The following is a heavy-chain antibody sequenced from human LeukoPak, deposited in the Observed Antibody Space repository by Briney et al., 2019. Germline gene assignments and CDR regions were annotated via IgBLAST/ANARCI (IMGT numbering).Heavy chain of an antibody. D-gene: IGHD6-13*01. CDR2: INAGNGNT. J-gene: IGHJ4*02. CDR1: GYTFTSYA. V-gene: IGHV1-3*01. CDR3: ARSHRIAAAGTHRTARGVDY. Sequence: ASVKVSCKASGYTFTSYAMHWVRQAPGQRLEWMGWINAGNGNTKYSQKFQGRVTITRDTSASTAYMELSSLRSEDTAVYYCARSHRIAAAGTHRTARGVDYWGQGTLATVSS.